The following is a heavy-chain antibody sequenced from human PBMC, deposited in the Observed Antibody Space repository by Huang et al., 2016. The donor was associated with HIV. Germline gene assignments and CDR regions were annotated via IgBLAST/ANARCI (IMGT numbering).Heavy chain of an antibody. J-gene: IGHJ4*02. V-gene: IGHV1-3*01. CDR2: INGGNGDT. CDR1: GYTFSCHA. D-gene: IGHD3-3*01. Sequence: QVQLVQSGAEVKKPGTSVKVSCKTSGYTFSCHALHWLRQAPGQRPEWMGWINGGNGDTKYSQKFQGRVTITSDTSANIGYMELNSLLSEDTAVYYCARDPLDIRRHFDFWGQGSLVTVSS. CDR3: ARDPLDIRRHFDF.